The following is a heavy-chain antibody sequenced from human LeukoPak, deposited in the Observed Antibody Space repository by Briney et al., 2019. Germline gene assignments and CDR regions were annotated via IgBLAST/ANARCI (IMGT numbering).Heavy chain of an antibody. CDR1: GSSISSTYN. J-gene: IGHJ4*02. D-gene: IGHD3-22*01. V-gene: IGHV4-38-2*01. CDR2: IYYVRKI. Sequence: SETLSLTCAVSGSSISSTYNWAWIRQPPGEGLEWTGAIYYVRKIYYNPSLKSRVIIAVDTAKNLVSLKVTSVTAADTAIYYCARCSSVRCYTVDYWGRGTLVTVSS. CDR3: ARCSSVRCYTVDY.